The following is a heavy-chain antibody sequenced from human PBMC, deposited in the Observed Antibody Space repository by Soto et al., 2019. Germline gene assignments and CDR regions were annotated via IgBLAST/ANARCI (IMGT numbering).Heavy chain of an antibody. CDR1: GFTFRNYA. V-gene: IGHV3-23*01. J-gene: IGHJ1*01. CDR2: ISGSDGRT. CDR3: AKGVPGIAVAGTGYFQH. D-gene: IGHD6-19*01. Sequence: PGGSLRLSCAASGFTFRNYAMVWVRQAPAKGLEAVSSISGSDGRTYYLDSVKGRFTISRDNSRNTLYLQMSSLRVEDTAVYYCAKGVPGIAVAGTGYFQHWGQGTLVTVSS.